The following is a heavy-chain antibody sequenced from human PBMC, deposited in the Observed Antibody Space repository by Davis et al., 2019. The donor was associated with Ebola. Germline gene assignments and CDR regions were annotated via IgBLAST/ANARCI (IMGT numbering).Heavy chain of an antibody. V-gene: IGHV1-69*13. Sequence: SVKVSCKASGGTFSGYAISWVRQAPGQGLEWMGGIIPIFGTANYAQKFQGRVTITADESTSTAHMELSSLRSEDTAVYYCARVANWNPYYYYMDVWGKGTTVTVSS. J-gene: IGHJ6*03. CDR3: ARVANWNPYYYYMDV. D-gene: IGHD1-1*01. CDR2: IIPIFGTA. CDR1: GGTFSGYA.